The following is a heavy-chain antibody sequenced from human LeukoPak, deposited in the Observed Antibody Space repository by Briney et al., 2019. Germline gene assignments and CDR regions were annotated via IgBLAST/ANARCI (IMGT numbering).Heavy chain of an antibody. J-gene: IGHJ6*02. D-gene: IGHD4-17*01. CDR1: GYTFTGYY. CDR3: ARAEGYGDYAHPYYYGMDV. Sequence: ASVKVSCRASGYTFTGYYMHWVRQAPGQGLGWMGWINPNSGGTNYAQKFQGWVTMTRDTSISTAYMELSRLRSDDTAVYYCARAEGYGDYAHPYYYGMDVWGQGTTVTVSS. V-gene: IGHV1-2*04. CDR2: INPNSGGT.